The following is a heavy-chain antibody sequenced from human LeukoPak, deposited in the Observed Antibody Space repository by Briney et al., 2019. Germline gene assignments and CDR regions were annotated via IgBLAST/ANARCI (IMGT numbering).Heavy chain of an antibody. CDR2: ISSSGSTI. Sequence: PGGSLRLSCAASGFTFSSYEMNWVRQAPGKGLEWVSYISSSGSTIYYADSVKGRFTISRDNAKNSLYLQMNSLRPEDTAVYYCVMDMTRQGVWGQGTMVSVSS. V-gene: IGHV3-48*03. D-gene: IGHD2-2*03. CDR3: VMDMTRQGV. CDR1: GFTFSSYE. J-gene: IGHJ3*01.